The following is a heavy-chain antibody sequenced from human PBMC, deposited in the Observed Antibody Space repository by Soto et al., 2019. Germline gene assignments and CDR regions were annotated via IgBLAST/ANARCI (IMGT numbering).Heavy chain of an antibody. J-gene: IGHJ6*02. CDR2: INPSGGST. D-gene: IGHD2-2*01. V-gene: IGHV1-46*01. CDR1: GYTFTSYY. CDR3: ARDVEDCSSTSCPSGGYYGMDV. Sequence: ASVKVSCKASGYTFTSYYMHWVRQAPGQGLEWMGIINPSGGSTSYAQKFQGRVTMTRDTSTSTVYMELSSLRSDDTAVYYCARDVEDCSSTSCPSGGYYGMDVWGQGTTVTVSS.